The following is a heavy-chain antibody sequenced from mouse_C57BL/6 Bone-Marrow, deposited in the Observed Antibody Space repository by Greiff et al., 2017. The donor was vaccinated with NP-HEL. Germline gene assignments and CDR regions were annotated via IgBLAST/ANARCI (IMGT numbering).Heavy chain of an antibody. V-gene: IGHV1-22*01. CDR2: INPNNGGT. CDR1: GYTFTDYN. CDR3: ARELWLRTYAMDY. Sequence: EVQLQQSGPELVKPGASVKMSCKASGYTFTDYNMHWVKQSHGKSLEWIGYINPNNGGTSSNQKFKGKATLTVNKSSSTAYMELRSLTSEYAVDYYSARELWLRTYAMDYWGQGTSVTVSS. D-gene: IGHD3-1*01. J-gene: IGHJ4*01.